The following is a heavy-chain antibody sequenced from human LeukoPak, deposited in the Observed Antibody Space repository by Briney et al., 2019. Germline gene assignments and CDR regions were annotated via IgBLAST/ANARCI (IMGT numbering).Heavy chain of an antibody. CDR2: IKAGNGDT. Sequence: GAPVKVSCKASGYSFTNYVVHWVRQAPGQRPEWMGWIKAGNGDTKYSPNFQDRVTITRDISANTVYVELSSMTSEDTALYYCVRDDCGATCYPGGYWGQGTLVTVSS. V-gene: IGHV1-3*01. CDR3: VRDDCGATCYPGGY. D-gene: IGHD2-21*01. J-gene: IGHJ4*02. CDR1: GYSFTNYV.